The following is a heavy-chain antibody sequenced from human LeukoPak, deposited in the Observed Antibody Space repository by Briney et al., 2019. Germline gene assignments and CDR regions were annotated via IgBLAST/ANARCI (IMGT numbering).Heavy chain of an antibody. CDR3: ARLRGRVVVPAATPPFDY. CDR2: IHYSGST. CDR1: GGSISTSIYF. Sequence: SETLSLTCAVSGGSISTSIYFWGWIRQPPGKGLEWIGSIHYSGSTYYNPSLKSRVTISVDTSKNQFSLKLSSVTAADTAVYYCARLRGRVVVPAATPPFDYWGQGTLVTVSS. J-gene: IGHJ4*02. V-gene: IGHV4-39*07. D-gene: IGHD2-2*01.